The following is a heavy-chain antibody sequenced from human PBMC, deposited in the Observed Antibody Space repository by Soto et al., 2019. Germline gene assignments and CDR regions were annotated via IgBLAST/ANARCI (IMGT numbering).Heavy chain of an antibody. J-gene: IGHJ6*02. CDR2: IYPGDSDT. V-gene: IGHV5-51*01. CDR3: ARPREAGKNYYGVDV. D-gene: IGHD6-19*01. Sequence: GESLKISCKGSGYSFTSYWIGWVRQMPGKGLEWMGIIYPGDSDTRYSPSFQGQVTISADKSISAAYLQWSSLKASDTAMYYCARPREAGKNYYGVDVWGQGTTVTVS. CDR1: GYSFTSYW.